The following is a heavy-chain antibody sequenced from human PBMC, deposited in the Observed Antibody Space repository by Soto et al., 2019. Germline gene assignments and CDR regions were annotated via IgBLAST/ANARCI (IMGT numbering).Heavy chain of an antibody. CDR2: ISYDGSNK. D-gene: IGHD2-21*02. J-gene: IGHJ4*02. Sequence: GGSLRLSCAASGFTFSSYAMHWVRQAPGKGLEWVAVISYDGSNKYYADSVKGRFTISRDNSKNTLYLQMNSLRAEDTAVYYCARGKVVVTAIGYYWGQGTLVTVSS. V-gene: IGHV3-30-3*01. CDR3: ARGKVVVTAIGYY. CDR1: GFTFSSYA.